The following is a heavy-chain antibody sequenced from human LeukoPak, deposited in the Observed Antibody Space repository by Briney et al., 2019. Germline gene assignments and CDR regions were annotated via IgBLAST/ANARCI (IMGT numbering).Heavy chain of an antibody. CDR2: ISFDGSQK. CDR1: GFTFSNYG. D-gene: IGHD6-19*01. CDR3: ARGQWLVGYFDY. V-gene: IGHV3-30*02. J-gene: IGHJ4*02. Sequence: GGSLRLSCAASGFTFSNYGMHWVRQAPGKGLEWVALISFDGSQKYYADSVKGRFTISRDNSKSTVYLQMNSLRVEDAAVYYCARGQWLVGYFDYWGQGTLVTVSS.